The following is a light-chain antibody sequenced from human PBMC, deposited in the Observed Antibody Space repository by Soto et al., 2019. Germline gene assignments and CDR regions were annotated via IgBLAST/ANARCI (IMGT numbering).Light chain of an antibody. J-gene: IGKJ2*01. CDR1: QSLVHIDGNAY. CDR3: MQATQSYT. V-gene: IGKV2-24*01. CDR2: KIP. Sequence: DIVLTQTRLSSPVTLGQPASISCRSSQSLVHIDGNAYFNWRQQRPGQPPTLLIYKIPNRFPGVPDRFSGSGAGTDFTLKISRVEAEDVGVYYCMQATQSYTFGQGTRLEIK.